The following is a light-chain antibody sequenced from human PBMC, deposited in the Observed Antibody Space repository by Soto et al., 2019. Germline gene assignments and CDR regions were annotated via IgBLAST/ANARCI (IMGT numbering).Light chain of an antibody. J-gene: IGKJ1*01. CDR2: GAS. CDR1: QSVSSD. CDR3: QQYNNWPWT. Sequence: EKVMTHSPATLSVSPGERATLSCRASQSVSSDLAWYQQKPGQAPRLLIYGASTSATGIPARFSGSGSGTEFTLIISSLQSEDFAVYSCQQYNNWPWTFGQGTKVDIK. V-gene: IGKV3-15*01.